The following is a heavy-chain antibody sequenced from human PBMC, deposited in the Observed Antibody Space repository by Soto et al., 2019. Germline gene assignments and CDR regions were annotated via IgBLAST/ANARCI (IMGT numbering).Heavy chain of an antibody. V-gene: IGHV1-2*04. J-gene: IGHJ5*02. Sequence: GASVTVSCKASGYTFTGYYLHWVRLAPGHPLEWMGWINPNSGGTNYAQKFQGWVTMTRDTSISTAYMELSRLISDDTAVDYCARGRLRCSSTSCYLGWFDPWGQGTLVTVSS. D-gene: IGHD2-2*01. CDR1: GYTFTGYY. CDR3: ARGRLRCSSTSCYLGWFDP. CDR2: INPNSGGT.